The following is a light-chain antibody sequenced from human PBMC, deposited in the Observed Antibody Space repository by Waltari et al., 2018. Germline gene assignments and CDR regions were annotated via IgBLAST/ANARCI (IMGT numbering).Light chain of an antibody. CDR2: WAS. V-gene: IGKV4-1*01. Sequence: DIVMTQSPDSLAVSLGERATLNCKSSQSVLYFSNNKNYLSWYQQKPGQPPKLLIYWASTRESGVPDRSSGSGSGTDFTLTISSLQAEDVAVYYCQQYYTTPRTFGQGTKVEIQ. CDR3: QQYYTTPRT. J-gene: IGKJ1*01. CDR1: QSVLYFSNNKNY.